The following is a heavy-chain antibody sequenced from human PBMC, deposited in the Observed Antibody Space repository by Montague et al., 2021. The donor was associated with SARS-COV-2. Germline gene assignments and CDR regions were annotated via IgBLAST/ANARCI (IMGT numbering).Heavy chain of an antibody. D-gene: IGHD1-26*01. CDR2: MYQTGST. J-gene: IGHJ4*02. CDR1: GDSITTYDG. V-gene: IGHV4-4*02. CDR3: ARKGCGRSDLAY. Sequence: SETLSLTCGVSGDSITTYDGWTCVRLPPWKGLEGVEEMYQTGSTKSKATFKNRVSMTIGKSWNQFSSRLTSVTAADTAIYYCARKGCGRSDLAYWGQGTLVTVSS.